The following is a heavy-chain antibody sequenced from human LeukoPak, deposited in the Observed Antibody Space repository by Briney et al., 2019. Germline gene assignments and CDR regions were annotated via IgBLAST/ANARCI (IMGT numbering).Heavy chain of an antibody. Sequence: ASVKVSCKASGYTFTSYGMSWVRQAPGQGLEWMGWISAYNGNTNYAQKLQGRVTMTTDTSTSTAYMELRSLRSDDTAVYYCARDPTIAAAGQGYYYYMDVWGKGTTVTVSS. J-gene: IGHJ6*03. CDR1: GYTFTSYG. CDR3: ARDPTIAAAGQGYYYYMDV. D-gene: IGHD6-13*01. CDR2: ISAYNGNT. V-gene: IGHV1-18*01.